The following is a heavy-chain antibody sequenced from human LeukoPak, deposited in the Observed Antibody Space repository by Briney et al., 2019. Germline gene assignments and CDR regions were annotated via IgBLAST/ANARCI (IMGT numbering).Heavy chain of an antibody. CDR2: ISGSGGNT. CDR1: GFTFSSYA. Sequence: GGSLRLSCAASGFTFSSYAMSWVRQAPGKGLEWVSSISGSGGNTFYADSVKGRFTISRDNSKNTLYLQMNSLRAEDTALYYCAREGRNWNDLDYWGQGTLVTVST. V-gene: IGHV3-23*01. D-gene: IGHD1-20*01. J-gene: IGHJ4*02. CDR3: AREGRNWNDLDY.